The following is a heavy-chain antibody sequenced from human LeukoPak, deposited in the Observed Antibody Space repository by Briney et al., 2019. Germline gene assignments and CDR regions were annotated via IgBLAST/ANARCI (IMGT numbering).Heavy chain of an antibody. J-gene: IGHJ4*02. V-gene: IGHV3-23*01. D-gene: IGHD2-15*01. Sequence: GGSLRLSCAASEFASGSYAMTWVRQAPGKGPEWVAAISGSGDNTYYTESMRGRFTISRDNSKNTLYLQMNSLRAEDTAVYYCASHRGYCSGGTCYSAFFDYWGQGTLVTVSS. CDR3: ASHRGYCSGGTCYSAFFDY. CDR1: EFASGSYA. CDR2: ISGSGDNT.